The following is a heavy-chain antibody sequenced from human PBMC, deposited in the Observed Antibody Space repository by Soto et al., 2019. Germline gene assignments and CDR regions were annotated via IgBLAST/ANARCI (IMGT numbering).Heavy chain of an antibody. CDR1: GYGFPIYG. J-gene: IGHJ4*02. V-gene: IGHV1-18*04. CDR2: ISGHNGNT. D-gene: IGHD3-22*01. Sequence: ASAKVSCPASGYGFPIYGIIYVRQAPEQGPEWMGRISGHNGNTNHPQSLQGRVTMTTDTSRNAAYMELRSLRSDDTAVYYCARHRFNYYDDTVYYYFDYWGQGTLVTGSS. CDR3: ARHRFNYYDDTVYYYFDY.